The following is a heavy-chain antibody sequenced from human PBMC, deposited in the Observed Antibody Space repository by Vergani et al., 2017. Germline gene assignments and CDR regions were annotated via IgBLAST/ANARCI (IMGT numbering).Heavy chain of an antibody. V-gene: IGHV3-66*02. J-gene: IGHJ4*01. D-gene: IGHD2-15*01. Sequence: EVELLESGGGLAQPGGSLRVPCLAFGFRVTTYYMSWVRQAPGKGLEWVSVIKSDGRTSYAESVRGRFTISRDTSRNAVYLQMNILRVEDTGVYYCTRSECSGTTCYGHYFDLWGHGILVTVSS. CDR3: TRSECSGTTCYGHYFDL. CDR2: IKSDGRT. CDR1: GFRVTTYY.